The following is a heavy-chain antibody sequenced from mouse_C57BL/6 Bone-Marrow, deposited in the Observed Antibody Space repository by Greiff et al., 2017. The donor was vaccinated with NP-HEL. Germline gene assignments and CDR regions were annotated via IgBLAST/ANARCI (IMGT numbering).Heavy chain of an antibody. V-gene: IGHV5-15*04. CDR2: ISNLAYSI. Sequence: EVKLVESGGGLVQPGGSLKLSCAASGFTFSDYGMAWVRQAPRKGPEWVAFISNLAYSIYYADTVTGRFTISRENAKNTLYLEMSSLRSEDTAMYYCARHVVAPSYWYFDVWGTGTTVTVSS. J-gene: IGHJ1*03. CDR3: ARHVVAPSYWYFDV. D-gene: IGHD1-1*02. CDR1: GFTFSDYG.